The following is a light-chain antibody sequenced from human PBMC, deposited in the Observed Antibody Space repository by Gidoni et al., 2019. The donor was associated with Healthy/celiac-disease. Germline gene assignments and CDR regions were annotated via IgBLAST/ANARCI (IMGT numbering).Light chain of an antibody. J-gene: IGKJ1*01. Sequence: ELVLTQSPAPLSVPPGARATLSCRASQSVSSNLAWYQQKPGQAPRLLIDGASTRATGIPARFSGSGSGTEFTLTISSLQSEDFADYYCQQYNNWPKTFGQGTKVEIK. CDR3: QQYNNWPKT. V-gene: IGKV3-15*01. CDR1: QSVSSN. CDR2: GAS.